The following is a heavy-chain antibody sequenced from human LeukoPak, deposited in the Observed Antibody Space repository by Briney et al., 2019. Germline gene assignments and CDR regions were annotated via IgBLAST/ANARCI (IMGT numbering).Heavy chain of an antibody. V-gene: IGHV4-34*01. D-gene: IGHD3-10*01. CDR1: GGSVSGYY. CDR3: ARGRPVVLWFGESSNWFEP. CDR2: INNSGST. J-gene: IGHJ5*02. Sequence: KASETLSLTCAVYGGSVSGYYWSWIRQPPGNGLVWIGEINNSGSTNYNPSLKSRITISVDTSKNQFSLKLSSVTAADTAVYYCARGRPVVLWFGESSNWFEPWGQGTLVTVSS.